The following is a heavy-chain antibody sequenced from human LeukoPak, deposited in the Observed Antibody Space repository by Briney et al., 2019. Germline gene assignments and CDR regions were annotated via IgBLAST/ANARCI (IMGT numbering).Heavy chain of an antibody. V-gene: IGHV1-8*01. CDR2: LNPHSGNT. Sequence: ASVKVSCKASGYTFTNYDINWVRQATGQGLEWMGWLNPHSGNTGYAQKFQGRVTMTRNTSVSTAYMELSSLRSDDTAVYYCARRIISDYWGQGSLVTVSS. D-gene: IGHD3-10*01. CDR1: GYTFTNYD. J-gene: IGHJ4*02. CDR3: ARRIISDY.